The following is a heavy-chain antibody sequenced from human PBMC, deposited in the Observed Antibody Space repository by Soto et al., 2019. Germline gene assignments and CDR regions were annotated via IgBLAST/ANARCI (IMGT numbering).Heavy chain of an antibody. CDR3: ATNYYDSSGYYPQFDY. Sequence: PSETLSLTCTVSGGSISRGDYYWSWIRQPPGKGLEWIGYIYYGGSTYYNPSLKSRVTISVDTSKNQFSLKLSSVTAADTAVYYCATNYYDSSGYYPQFDYWGQGTLVTVSS. D-gene: IGHD3-22*01. CDR2: IYYGGST. CDR1: GGSISRGDYY. J-gene: IGHJ4*02. V-gene: IGHV4-30-4*01.